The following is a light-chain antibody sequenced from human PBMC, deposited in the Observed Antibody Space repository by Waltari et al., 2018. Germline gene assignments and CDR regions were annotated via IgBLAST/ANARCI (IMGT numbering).Light chain of an antibody. CDR1: TSNIGNNY. Sequence: QSVLTQPPSVSAPPAQRVTISCPGGTSNIGNNYVSWYRQFPGTAPKLLIYENSERPSGIPGRFSGSKSGTSATLDITGLQAGDEADYYCGTWDSSLSGAVFGGGTHLTVL. V-gene: IGLV1-51*02. J-gene: IGLJ7*01. CDR2: ENS. CDR3: GTWDSSLSGAV.